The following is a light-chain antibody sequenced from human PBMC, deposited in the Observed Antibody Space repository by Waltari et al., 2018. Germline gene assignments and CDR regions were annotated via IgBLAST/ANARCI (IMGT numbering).Light chain of an antibody. CDR1: SSNLGRNT. CDR3: AAWDDSLNGPV. Sequence: QSVLTQPPSASGTPGQRVTISCSGSSSNLGRNTETWYQQPPGTAPKLLTHSNNQRPSGVPDRLSGSKSGTSASLAISGLQSEDEADYYCAAWDDSLNGPVFGGGTKLTVL. V-gene: IGLV1-44*01. J-gene: IGLJ2*01. CDR2: SNN.